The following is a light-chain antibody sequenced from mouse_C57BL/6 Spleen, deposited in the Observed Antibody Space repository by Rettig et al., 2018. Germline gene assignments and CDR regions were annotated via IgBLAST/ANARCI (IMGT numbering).Light chain of an antibody. CDR1: SSVSY. J-gene: IGKJ2*01. Sequence: QIVLTQSPAIMSASPGEKVTMTCSASSSVSYMYWYQQKPGSSPRLLIYDTSNLASGVPVRFSGSGSGTSYSLTISRMEAEDAGTYYCQQWSSYPYTFGGGTKLEIK. CDR3: QQWSSYPYT. CDR2: DTS. V-gene: IGKV4-55*01.